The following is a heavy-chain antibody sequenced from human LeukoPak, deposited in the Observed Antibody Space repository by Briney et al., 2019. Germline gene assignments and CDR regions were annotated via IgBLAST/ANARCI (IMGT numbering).Heavy chain of an antibody. CDR3: ARALRSQGAAAGTGYLDS. V-gene: IGHV4-59*08. D-gene: IGHD6-13*01. CDR2: INYSETT. CDR1: NSSINTYF. Sequence: SETLSLTCTVSNSSINTYFWTWIRQPPGRGLEWIGIINYSETTRYNPSLKSRVTLSVDTSKNLFSLKLDSVTAADTAVYFCARALRSQGAAAGTGYLDSWGQGALVTVSS. J-gene: IGHJ4*02.